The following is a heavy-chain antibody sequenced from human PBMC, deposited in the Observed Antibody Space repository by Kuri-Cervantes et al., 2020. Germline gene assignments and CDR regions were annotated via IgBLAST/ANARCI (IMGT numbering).Heavy chain of an antibody. D-gene: IGHD2-8*01. J-gene: IGHJ4*02. CDR1: GYSFTSYW. CDR3: ARLGGDIVLMVYGCRKGYFDH. V-gene: IGHV5-51*01. CDR2: IYPGYSDP. Sequence: GESLKISWKGSGYSFTSYWIGCVRQMPGKVLEWMGIIYPGYSDPRYSPPFQGQVTLSADKSLSTAYLQWSSLKAPDTAMYYCARLGGDIVLMVYGCRKGYFDHWGQGTLVTVSS.